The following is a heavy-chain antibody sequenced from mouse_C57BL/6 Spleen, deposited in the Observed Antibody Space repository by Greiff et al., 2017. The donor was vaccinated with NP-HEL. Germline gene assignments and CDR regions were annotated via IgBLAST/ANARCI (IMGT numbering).Heavy chain of an antibody. CDR2: IDPSDSYT. CDR3: ARGVGDGYQTPGFAY. V-gene: IGHV1-69*01. Sequence: QVQLQQPGAELVMPGASVKLSCKASGYTFTSYWMHWVKQRPGQGLEWIGEIDPSDSYTNYNQKFKGKSTFPVDKSSSTAYMQLSSLTSEDSAVYYCARGVGDGYQTPGFAYWGQGTLVTVSA. D-gene: IGHD2-3*01. CDR1: GYTFTSYW. J-gene: IGHJ3*01.